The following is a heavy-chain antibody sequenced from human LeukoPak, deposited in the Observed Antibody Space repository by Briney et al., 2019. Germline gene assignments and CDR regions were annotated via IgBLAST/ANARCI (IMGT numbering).Heavy chain of an antibody. CDR1: GYTFTGYY. Sequence: GASVTVSCKASGYTFTGYYMHWVRQAPGQGLEWMGLINPSGGTTKYAQKFQGRVTITRDRSTSTAYMDLSSLRSEDTPVYYFAGEETAMVAFDVWGQGTMVSVSS. D-gene: IGHD5-18*01. CDR2: INPSGGTT. CDR3: AGEETAMVAFDV. V-gene: IGHV1-46*01. J-gene: IGHJ3*01.